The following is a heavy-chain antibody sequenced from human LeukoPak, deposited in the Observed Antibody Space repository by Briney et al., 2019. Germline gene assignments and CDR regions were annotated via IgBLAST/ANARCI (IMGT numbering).Heavy chain of an antibody. CDR1: GFTFSSYE. Sequence: PGGSLRLSCAASGFTFSSYEMNWVRQAPGKGLEWVANIKQDGSEKYYVDSVKGRFTISRDNAKNSLYLQMNSLRAEDTAVCYCAREPHGDFDYWGQGTLVTVSS. V-gene: IGHV3-7*01. CDR2: IKQDGSEK. CDR3: AREPHGDFDY. J-gene: IGHJ4*02. D-gene: IGHD4-17*01.